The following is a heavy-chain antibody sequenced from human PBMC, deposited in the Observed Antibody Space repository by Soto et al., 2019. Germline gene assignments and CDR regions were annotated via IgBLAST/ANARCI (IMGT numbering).Heavy chain of an antibody. J-gene: IGHJ5*02. CDR2: ITSNGRTT. Sequence: PGGSLRLSCADSGFTFSSYSMNWVRQAPGKGLEYIAGITSNGRTTSYRDSVKGRFIISRDNSESTLYLQMSSLRFDDTAVYFCVKDHIATAGFGLYNLFDPWGQGTRVTVSS. CDR3: VKDHIATAGFGLYNLFDP. CDR1: GFTFSSYS. V-gene: IGHV3-64D*06. D-gene: IGHD6-13*01.